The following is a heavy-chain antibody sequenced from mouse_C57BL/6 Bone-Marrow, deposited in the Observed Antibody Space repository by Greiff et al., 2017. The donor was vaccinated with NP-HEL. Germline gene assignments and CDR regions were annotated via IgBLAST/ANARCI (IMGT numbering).Heavy chain of an antibody. CDR3: ARCGYWRGWYFDV. Sequence: VQLQQSGPELVKPGASVKISCKASGYAFSSSWLNWVKQRPGKGLEWIGRIYPGDGETNYNGKFKGKATLTADKSSSTAYLQHSSLTSEDSAVDFCARCGYWRGWYFDVGGTGTTVTVSS. D-gene: IGHD2-3*01. J-gene: IGHJ1*03. CDR1: GYAFSSSW. CDR2: IYPGDGET. V-gene: IGHV1-82*01.